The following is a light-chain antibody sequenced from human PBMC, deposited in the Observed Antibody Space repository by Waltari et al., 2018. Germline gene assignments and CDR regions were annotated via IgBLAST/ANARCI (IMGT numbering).Light chain of an antibody. CDR3: QQYNNYTPGLT. CDR2: KAS. Sequence: DIQMTQSPSTLSASVGERVTLTCRASQRFLTWLAWYQQKPGKAPKPLIYKASSLESGVPSRFRGSGSGTELTLTISSLQPDDFATYYCQQYNNYTPGLTFGGGTKVEIK. J-gene: IGKJ4*01. V-gene: IGKV1-5*03. CDR1: QRFLTW.